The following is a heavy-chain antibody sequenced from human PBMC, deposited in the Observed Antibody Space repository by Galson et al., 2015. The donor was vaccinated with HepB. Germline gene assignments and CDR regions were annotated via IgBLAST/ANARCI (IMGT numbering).Heavy chain of an antibody. CDR1: GSTFSSYW. V-gene: IGHV3-7*01. Sequence: SLRLSCAASGSTFSSYWMSWVRQAPGKGLEWVANIKQDGSEKYYVDSVKGRFTISRDNAKNSLYLRMNSLRAEDTAVYYCARDKNWFDPWGQGTLVTVSS. CDR3: ARDKNWFDP. J-gene: IGHJ5*02. CDR2: IKQDGSEK.